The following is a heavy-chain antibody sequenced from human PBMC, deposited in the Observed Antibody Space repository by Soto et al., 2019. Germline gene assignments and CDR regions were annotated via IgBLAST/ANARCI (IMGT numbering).Heavy chain of an antibody. D-gene: IGHD1-1*01. J-gene: IGHJ6*03. Sequence: GASVKVSCKASGYTFTSYGISWVRQAPGQGLEWMGWISAYNGNTNYAQKLQGRVTMTTDTSTSTAYMELRSLRSDDTAVYYCARGIRYTPSRWFHYMDVWAKGTSFTVPS. CDR2: ISAYNGNT. V-gene: IGHV1-18*01. CDR1: GYTFTSYG. CDR3: ARGIRYTPSRWFHYMDV.